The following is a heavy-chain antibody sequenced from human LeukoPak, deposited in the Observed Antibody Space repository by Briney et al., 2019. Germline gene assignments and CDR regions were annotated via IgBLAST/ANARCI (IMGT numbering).Heavy chain of an antibody. V-gene: IGHV3-23*01. J-gene: IGHJ4*02. D-gene: IGHD2-15*01. Sequence: PGGSLRLSCAASGFTVSSNYMSWVRQAPGKGLDWVSGINEPGVYTYSADSVKGRFTISRDNSENTLYLQMNSLRVEDTAVYYCVRDFRCSGGSCPLFDYWGQGTLVTVSS. CDR2: INEPGVYT. CDR1: GFTVSSNY. CDR3: VRDFRCSGGSCPLFDY.